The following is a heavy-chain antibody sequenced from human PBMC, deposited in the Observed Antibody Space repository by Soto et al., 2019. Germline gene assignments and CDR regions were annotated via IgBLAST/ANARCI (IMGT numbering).Heavy chain of an antibody. CDR3: ARAMVRGKNYYGVDV. Sequence: EVQLVQSGAEVKKPGESLKISCKGSGYSFTNYWIGWVRQMPGKGLEWMGIIYPGDSDTRYSPSFQGQVTISADKSISTAYLQWISLKASDTAMYYCARAMVRGKNYYGVDVWGQGTTVTVSS. D-gene: IGHD3-10*01. CDR1: GYSFTNYW. CDR2: IYPGDSDT. J-gene: IGHJ6*02. V-gene: IGHV5-51*03.